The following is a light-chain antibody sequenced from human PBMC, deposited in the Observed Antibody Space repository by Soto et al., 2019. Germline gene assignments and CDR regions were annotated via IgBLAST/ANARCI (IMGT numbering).Light chain of an antibody. CDR1: SSDVGAYNY. CDR3: SSYTSSTTPHVV. CDR2: DVR. Sequence: QSVLTQPASVSGSPGQSITISCTATSSDVGAYNYVSWYQQHPGKAPKLVLYDVRNRPSGVSNRFSGSKSGNTASLTISALQAEDEADYYCSSYTSSTTPHVVFGGGTKLTVL. J-gene: IGLJ2*01. V-gene: IGLV2-14*03.